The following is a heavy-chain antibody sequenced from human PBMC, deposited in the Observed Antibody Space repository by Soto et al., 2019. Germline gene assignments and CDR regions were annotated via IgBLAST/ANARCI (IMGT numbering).Heavy chain of an antibody. CDR3: ARPYCTNGVCYGDNAFEI. Sequence: SETLSLTCTVSGGSISSSSYYWGWIRQPPGKGLEWIGRIYYSGSTYYNPPSKSRFTISVDTSKNQFSLTLSSVNAEDTAGYYCARPYCTNGVCYGDNAFEIGGQGTMVTVAS. CDR1: GGSISSSSYY. J-gene: IGHJ3*02. V-gene: IGHV4-39*01. D-gene: IGHD2-8*01. CDR2: IYYSGST.